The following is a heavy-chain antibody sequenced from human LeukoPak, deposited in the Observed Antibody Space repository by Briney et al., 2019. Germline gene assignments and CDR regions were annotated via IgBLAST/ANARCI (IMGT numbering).Heavy chain of an antibody. Sequence: GGSLRLSCAASGFTFSSYGMHWVRQAPGKGLEWVAVISYDGGHKYYADSVKGRFTISRDNSKNTLYLQMNGLRAEDTAVYYCAKDLFYDILTGYFDYWGHGTLVTVSS. CDR3: AKDLFYDILTGYFDY. J-gene: IGHJ4*01. CDR1: GFTFSSYG. D-gene: IGHD3-9*01. CDR2: ISYDGGHK. V-gene: IGHV3-30*18.